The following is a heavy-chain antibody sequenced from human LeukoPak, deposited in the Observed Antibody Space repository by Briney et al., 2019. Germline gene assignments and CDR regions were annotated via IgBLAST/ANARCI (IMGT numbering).Heavy chain of an antibody. CDR3: AKARKQWLVLGWFDP. D-gene: IGHD6-19*01. J-gene: IGHJ5*02. V-gene: IGHV3-23*01. CDR2: ISGSGGST. CDR1: GFTFSCYA. Sequence: GASLRLSCAASGFTFSCYAMSWVRQAPGKGLEWVSAISGSGGSTYYADSVKGRFTISRDNSKNTLYLQMNSLRAEDTAVYYCAKARKQWLVLGWFDPWGQGTLVTVSS.